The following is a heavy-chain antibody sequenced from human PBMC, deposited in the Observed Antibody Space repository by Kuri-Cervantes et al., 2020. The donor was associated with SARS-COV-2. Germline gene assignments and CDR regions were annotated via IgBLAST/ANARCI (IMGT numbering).Heavy chain of an antibody. D-gene: IGHD4-11*01. CDR2: INPSGGST. Sequence: ASVKVSCKASGYTFTSYYMHWVRQAPGQGLEWMGIINPSGGSTSYAQKLQGRVTMTRDTSTSTVYMELSSLRSEDTAVYYCAWTRYSNLYYYYGMDVWGQGTTVTVSS. CDR3: AWTRYSNLYYYYGMDV. CDR1: GYTFTSYY. V-gene: IGHV1-46*01. J-gene: IGHJ6*02.